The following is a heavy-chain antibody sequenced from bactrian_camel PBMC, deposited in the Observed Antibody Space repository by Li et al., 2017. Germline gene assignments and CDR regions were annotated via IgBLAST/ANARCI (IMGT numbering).Heavy chain of an antibody. V-gene: IGHV3S57*01. CDR2: IDGVGST. Sequence: HVQLVESGGGSVQAGGSLRLRCVASGHTYSSQGMGWFRQTPGKEREEVALIDGVGSTHYADAVKGRFTISRDNGNNTLYLQMNSLKEEDTAMYYCAVNWFEPVCHLSSDGQYNYWGQGTQVTVS. CDR1: GHTYSSQG. CDR3: AVNWFEPVCHLSSDGQYNY. J-gene: IGHJ4*01. D-gene: IGHD1*01.